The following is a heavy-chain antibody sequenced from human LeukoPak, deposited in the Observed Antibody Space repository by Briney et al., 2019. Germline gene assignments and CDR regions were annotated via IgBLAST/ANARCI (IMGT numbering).Heavy chain of an antibody. Sequence: PSETLSLTCTVSGGSISSSSYYWGWIRQPPGKGLGWIGSIYYSGSTYYNPSLKSRVTISVDTSKNQFSLKLSSVTAADTAVYYCARLGLLWFGELQDYWGQGTLVTVSS. CDR2: IYYSGST. D-gene: IGHD3-10*01. CDR1: GGSISSSSYY. CDR3: ARLGLLWFGELQDY. V-gene: IGHV4-39*01. J-gene: IGHJ4*02.